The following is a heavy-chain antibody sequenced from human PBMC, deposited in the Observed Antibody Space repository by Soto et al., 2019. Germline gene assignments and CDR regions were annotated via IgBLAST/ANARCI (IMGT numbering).Heavy chain of an antibody. CDR2: IIPIFGTA. J-gene: IGHJ5*02. Sequence: QVQLVQSGAEVKKPGSSVKVSCKASGGTFSSYAISWVRQAPGQGLEWMGGIIPIFGTANYAQKFQGRATITADESTSTAYMELSSLRSEDTAVYYCGRYSSGHTRGDNWFDPWGQGTLVTVSS. V-gene: IGHV1-69*01. CDR3: GRYSSGHTRGDNWFDP. D-gene: IGHD6-19*01. CDR1: GGTFSSYA.